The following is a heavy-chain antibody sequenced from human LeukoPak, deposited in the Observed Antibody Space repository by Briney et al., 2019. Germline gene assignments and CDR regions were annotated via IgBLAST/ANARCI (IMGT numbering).Heavy chain of an antibody. V-gene: IGHV3-33*01. CDR2: IWYDGSNT. CDR3: ARDRSTTHFDY. D-gene: IGHD5/OR15-5a*01. CDR1: GFTFSSYG. J-gene: IGHJ4*02. Sequence: GRSLRLSCAASGFTFSSYGMHWVRQAPGKGLEWVAMIWYDGSNTYYADSVKGRFTISRDNCKNTLFLQVDSLRAEDTAVYYCARDRSTTHFDYWGQGTLVTVSS.